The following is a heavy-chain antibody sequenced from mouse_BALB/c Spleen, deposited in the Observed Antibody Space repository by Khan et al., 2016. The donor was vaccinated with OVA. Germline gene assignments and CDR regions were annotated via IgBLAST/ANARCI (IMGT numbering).Heavy chain of an antibody. CDR2: ISSGGFT. CDR1: GFTFSSYA. D-gene: IGHD6-1*01. CDR3: ADGLFLYYFDY. J-gene: IGHJ2*01. Sequence: EVQLVETGGGLVKPGGSLKLSCAASGFTFSSYAMSWVRQTPETRLEWVASISSGGFTYYPDSVKGRFTISSDNARNILYLVMSSLRSEDTAMYYCADGLFLYYFDYWGQGTTLTVSS. V-gene: IGHV5-6-5*01.